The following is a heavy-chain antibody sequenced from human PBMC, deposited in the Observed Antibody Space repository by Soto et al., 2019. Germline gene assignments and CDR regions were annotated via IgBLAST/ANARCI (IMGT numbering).Heavy chain of an antibody. Sequence: ASVKVSCKASGYTFTTFGISWVRQAPGQGLEWMGWISANNGDTNYAQNLQGRVTLTTDASTTTAYMELRSLRSDDTAIYYCARAPVNTMTISVYWGQGTLVTVSS. V-gene: IGHV1-18*01. CDR3: ARAPVNTMTISVY. D-gene: IGHD4-17*01. CDR2: ISANNGDT. J-gene: IGHJ4*02. CDR1: GYTFTTFG.